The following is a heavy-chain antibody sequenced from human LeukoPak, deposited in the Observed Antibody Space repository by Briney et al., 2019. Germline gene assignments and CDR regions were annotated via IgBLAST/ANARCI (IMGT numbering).Heavy chain of an antibody. CDR3: AKAQWGIAALRVR. CDR2: ISGGST. D-gene: IGHD6-13*01. CDR1: GFTVSSNE. V-gene: IGHV3-38-3*01. J-gene: IGHJ4*02. Sequence: GGSLRLSCAASGFTVSSNEMSWVRQAPGKGLEWVSSISGGSTYYADSRKGRFTISRDNSKNTLYLQMNSLRAEDTAVYYCAKAQWGIAALRVRWGQGTLVTVSS.